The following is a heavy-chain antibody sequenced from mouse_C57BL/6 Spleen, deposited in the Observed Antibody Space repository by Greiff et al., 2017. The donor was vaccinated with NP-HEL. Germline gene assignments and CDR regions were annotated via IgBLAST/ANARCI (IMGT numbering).Heavy chain of an antibody. CDR1: GYTFTSYW. J-gene: IGHJ4*01. D-gene: IGHD2-4*01. CDR3: ARKAYYDYDVPYAMDY. Sequence: QVQLQQPGAELVKPGASVKMSCKASGYTFTSYWITWVKQRPGQGLEWIGDIYPGSGSTNYNEKFKSKATLTVDTSSSTAYMPLSSLTSEDSAVYYCARKAYYDYDVPYAMDYWGQGTSVTVSS. CDR2: IYPGSGST. V-gene: IGHV1-55*01.